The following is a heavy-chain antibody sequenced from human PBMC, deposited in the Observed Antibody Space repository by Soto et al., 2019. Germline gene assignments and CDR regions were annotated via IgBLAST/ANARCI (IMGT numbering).Heavy chain of an antibody. CDR3: ARGLKTDFWSGYYTGIGNWFDP. J-gene: IGHJ5*02. CDR1: GGSFSGYY. CDR2: INHSGST. D-gene: IGHD3-3*01. V-gene: IGHV4-34*01. Sequence: SETLSLTCAVYGGSFSGYYWSWIRQPPGKGLEWIGEINHSGSTNYNPSLKSRVTISVDTSKNQFSLKLSSVTAADTAVYYCARGLKTDFWSGYYTGIGNWFDPWGQGTLVTVSS.